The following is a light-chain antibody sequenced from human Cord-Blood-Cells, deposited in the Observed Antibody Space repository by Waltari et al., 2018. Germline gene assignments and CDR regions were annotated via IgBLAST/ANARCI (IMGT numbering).Light chain of an antibody. CDR2: DVS. Sequence: QSALTQPRSVSGSPGQSVPIPCTGTSRDVGGYNHVSWYQPHPGKAPKLMIYDVSKRPSGVPDRFSGSKSGNTASLTISGLQAEDEADYYCCSYAGSWVFGGGTKLTVL. CDR1: SRDVGGYNH. V-gene: IGLV2-11*01. J-gene: IGLJ3*02. CDR3: CSYAGSWV.